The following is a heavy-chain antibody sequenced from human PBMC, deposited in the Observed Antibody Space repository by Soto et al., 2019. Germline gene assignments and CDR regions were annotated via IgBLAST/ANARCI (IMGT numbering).Heavy chain of an antibody. V-gene: IGHV4-34*01. CDR2: INHSRST. J-gene: IGHJ4*02. Sequence: QVQLQQWGAGLLKPSETLSLTCAVYGGSFSGYYWSWIRQPPGKGLEWIGEINHSRSTNYNPSLKSSLTISVDTSKNQVSLKLSSVTAADTAVYYCARGYSTAMAPRFDYRGQGTLVTVST. D-gene: IGHD5-18*01. CDR3: ARGYSTAMAPRFDY. CDR1: GGSFSGYY.